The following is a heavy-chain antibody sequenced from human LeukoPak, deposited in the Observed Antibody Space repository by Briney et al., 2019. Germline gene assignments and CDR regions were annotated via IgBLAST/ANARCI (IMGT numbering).Heavy chain of an antibody. CDR1: GGSISSGDYY. CDR2: IYYSGST. J-gene: IGHJ4*02. V-gene: IGHV4-30-4*08. D-gene: IGHD5-24*01. CDR3: ARAVEMATSLLDY. Sequence: SETLSLTCTVSGGSISSGDYYWSWIRQPPGKGLEWIGYIYYSGSTYYNPSLKSRVTISVDTSKNQFSLKLSSVTAADTAVYYCARAVEMATSLLDYGGQGTLVTVSS.